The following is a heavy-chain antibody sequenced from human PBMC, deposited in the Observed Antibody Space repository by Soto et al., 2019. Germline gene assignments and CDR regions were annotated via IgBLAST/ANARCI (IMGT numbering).Heavy chain of an antibody. J-gene: IGHJ6*03. CDR3: ARHPPKEFGVLYGDYFYMDV. CDR1: GYSFTSYW. CDR2: IYPGDSDT. D-gene: IGHD3-10*01. Sequence: PGESLKISCKGFGYSFTSYWIGWVRQMPGKGLEWMGIIYPGDSDTRYTPSFQGQVTISADKSISTAYLQWSSLKASDTAMYYCARHPPKEFGVLYGDYFYMDVWGKGTTVTVSS. V-gene: IGHV5-51*01.